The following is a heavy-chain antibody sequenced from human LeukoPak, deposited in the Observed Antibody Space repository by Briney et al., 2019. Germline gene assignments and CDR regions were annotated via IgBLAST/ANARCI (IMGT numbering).Heavy chain of an antibody. CDR3: ARGLTTVTFSDAFDI. Sequence: SQTLSLTCTVSGGSISSGGYYWSWIRQHPGKGLEWIGYIYYSGSTYYNPSLKSRVTISVDTSKNQFSLKLSSVTAADTAVYYCARGLTTVTFSDAFDIWGQGTMVTVSS. V-gene: IGHV4-31*03. CDR1: GGSISSGGYY. J-gene: IGHJ3*02. D-gene: IGHD4-17*01. CDR2: IYYSGST.